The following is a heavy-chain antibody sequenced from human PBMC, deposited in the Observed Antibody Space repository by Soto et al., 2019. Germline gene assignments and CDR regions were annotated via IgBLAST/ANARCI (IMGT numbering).Heavy chain of an antibody. D-gene: IGHD2-2*01. J-gene: IGHJ6*02. CDR1: GYTFTDYY. Sequence: GASVKVSCKASGYTFTDYYMHWVRQAPGQGREWMGWINLNSGGTQYAQNFQGWVTMTRDTSISTAYMEVSRLRSDDTAVYYRARDSGGAIVVVPAAYGMDVWGQGXTVTVSS. CDR2: INLNSGGT. CDR3: ARDSGGAIVVVPAAYGMDV. V-gene: IGHV1-2*04.